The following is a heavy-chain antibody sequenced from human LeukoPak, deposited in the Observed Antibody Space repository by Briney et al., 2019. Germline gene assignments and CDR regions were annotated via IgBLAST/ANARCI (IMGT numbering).Heavy chain of an antibody. V-gene: IGHV3-7*01. Sequence: QSGGSLRLSCAASGFTFSSYWMSWVRQAPGKGLEWVANIKQDGSEKYYVDSVKGRFTISRDNAKNSLYLQMNSLRAEDTAVYYCARGPHPYSSSWYCIDPWGQGTLVTVSS. D-gene: IGHD6-13*01. J-gene: IGHJ5*02. CDR3: ARGPHPYSSSWYCIDP. CDR2: IKQDGSEK. CDR1: GFTFSSYW.